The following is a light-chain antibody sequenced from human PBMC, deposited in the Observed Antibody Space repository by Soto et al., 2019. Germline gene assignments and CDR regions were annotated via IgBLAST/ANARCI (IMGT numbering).Light chain of an antibody. CDR1: SSNIRNNY. CDR2: DNN. J-gene: IGLJ1*01. V-gene: IGLV1-51*01. Sequence: QSVLTQPPSVSAAPRQKVTISCSGSSSNIRNNYVSWYQQLPGTAPKLLIYDNNKRPSGIPDRFSGSKSGTSATLGITGLQTGDEADYYCGPWDSSRSAYVLGTGPKVTV. CDR3: GPWDSSRSAYV.